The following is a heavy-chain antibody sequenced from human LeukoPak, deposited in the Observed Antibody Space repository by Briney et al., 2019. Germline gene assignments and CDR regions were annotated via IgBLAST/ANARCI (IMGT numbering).Heavy chain of an antibody. CDR1: GFTFTNSW. V-gene: IGHV3-15*01. CDR3: TTRSGVIRYSSS. J-gene: IGHJ1*01. CDR2: IKSMPDGGTT. D-gene: IGHD6-13*01. Sequence: GGSLILSCVVSGFTFTNSWMTWVRQAPGKGLEWVGRIKSMPDGGTTDYAAPVKGRFTISRDDSKDTLYLQMNSLKTDDTAVYYCTTRSGVIRYSSSWGQGTLVTVSS.